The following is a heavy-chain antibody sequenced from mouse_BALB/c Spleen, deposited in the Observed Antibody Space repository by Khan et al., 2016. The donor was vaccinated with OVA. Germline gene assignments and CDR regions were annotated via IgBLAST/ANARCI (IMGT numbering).Heavy chain of an antibody. CDR2: ISYSGST. CDR3: ARTARIKY. D-gene: IGHD1-2*01. CDR1: GYSITSGYG. V-gene: IGHV3-2*02. J-gene: IGHJ2*01. Sequence: EVKLLESGPGLVKPSQSLSLTCTVTGYSITSGYGWNWIRQFPGNKLEWMGYISYSGSTNYNPSLKSRISITRDTSKNQFFLQLNSLTTEDTATYYCARTARIKYWGQGTTLTGSA.